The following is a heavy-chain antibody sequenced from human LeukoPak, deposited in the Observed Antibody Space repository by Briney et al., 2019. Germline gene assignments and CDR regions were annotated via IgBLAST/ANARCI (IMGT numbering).Heavy chain of an antibody. Sequence: ASVNVSCKASGYTFTGYYMHWVRQAPGQGLEWMGWINPNSGGTNYAQKFQGRVTMTRDTSISTAYMELSRLRSDDTAVYYCARDLAVAGIYYYYGMDVWGQGTTVTVSS. CDR2: INPNSGGT. CDR1: GYTFTGYY. J-gene: IGHJ6*02. D-gene: IGHD6-19*01. CDR3: ARDLAVAGIYYYYGMDV. V-gene: IGHV1-2*02.